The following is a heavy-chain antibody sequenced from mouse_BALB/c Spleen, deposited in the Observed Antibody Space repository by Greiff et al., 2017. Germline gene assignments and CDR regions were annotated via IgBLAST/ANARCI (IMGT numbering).Heavy chain of an antibody. CDR3: ARGTAVVAPYYFDD. CDR1: GYTFTDYA. CDR2: ISTYSGNT. V-gene: IGHV1-67*01. Sequence: QVQLQQSGPELVRPGVSVKLSCKGSGYTFTDYAMHWVKQSHAKSLEWIGVISTYSGNTNYKQNFKGKATMTVDKSASTAYMELARLTSEDSAIYYYARGTAVVAPYYFDDWGQGTTLTVSS. J-gene: IGHJ2*01. D-gene: IGHD1-1*01.